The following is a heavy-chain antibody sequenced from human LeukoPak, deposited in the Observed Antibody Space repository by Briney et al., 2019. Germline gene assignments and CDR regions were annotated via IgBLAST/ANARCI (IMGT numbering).Heavy chain of an antibody. CDR3: ARDQAAFDY. D-gene: IGHD6-25*01. J-gene: IGHJ4*02. CDR1: GFTFSSYA. Sequence: GGSLRLSCAASGFTFSSYAMSWVRQAPGKGLEWVANIKQDGSEKYYVDSVKGRFTISRDNAKNSLYLQMNSLRAEDTAVYYCARDQAAFDYWGQGTLVTVSS. V-gene: IGHV3-7*01. CDR2: IKQDGSEK.